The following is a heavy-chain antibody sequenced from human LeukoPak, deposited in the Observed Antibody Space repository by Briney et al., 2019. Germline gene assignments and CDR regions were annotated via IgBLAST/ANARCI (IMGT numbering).Heavy chain of an antibody. V-gene: IGHV1-69*04. J-gene: IGHJ3*02. Sequence: SVKASCKASGGTFSSYAISWVRQAPGQGLEWMGRIIPIFGIANYAQKFQGRVTITADKSTSTAYMDLSSLRSEDTAVYYCARASGYCSSTSCHDAFDIWGQGTMVTVSS. CDR2: IIPIFGIA. CDR3: ARASGYCSSTSCHDAFDI. D-gene: IGHD2-2*03. CDR1: GGTFSSYA.